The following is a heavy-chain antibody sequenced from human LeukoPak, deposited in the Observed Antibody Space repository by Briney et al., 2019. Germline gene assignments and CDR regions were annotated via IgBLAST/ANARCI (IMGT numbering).Heavy chain of an antibody. CDR1: GFTFSSYA. CDR3: AKDLDYYDSSPFDY. D-gene: IGHD3-22*01. J-gene: IGHJ4*02. Sequence: GGSLRLSCAASGFTFSSYAMSWVRQAPGKGLEWVSAISGSGGSTYYADSVKGRFTISRDNSKNTLYLQMNSLRAEDTAAYYCAKDLDYYDSSPFDYWGQGTLVTVSS. V-gene: IGHV3-23*01. CDR2: ISGSGGST.